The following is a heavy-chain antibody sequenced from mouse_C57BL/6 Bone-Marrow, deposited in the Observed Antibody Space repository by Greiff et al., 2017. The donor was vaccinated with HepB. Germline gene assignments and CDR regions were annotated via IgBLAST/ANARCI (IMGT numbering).Heavy chain of an antibody. V-gene: IGHV6-3*01. CDR2: IRLKSDNYAT. J-gene: IGHJ4*01. CDR3: AGPKLGRDAMDY. D-gene: IGHD4-1*01. CDR1: GFTFSNYW. Sequence: EVKVEESGGGLVQPGGSMKLSCVASGFTFSNYWMNWVRQSPEKGLEWVAQIRLKSDNYATHYAESVKGRFTISRDDSKGSVYLQMNNLRAEDPGIYYCAGPKLGRDAMDYWGQGTSVTVSS.